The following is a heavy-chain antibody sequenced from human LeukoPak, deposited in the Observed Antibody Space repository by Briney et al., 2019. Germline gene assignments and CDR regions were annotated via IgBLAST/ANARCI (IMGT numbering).Heavy chain of an antibody. CDR2: ISVSGGST. CDR1: GFTFISYA. D-gene: IGHD3-10*01. Sequence: GGSLRLSCAASGFTFISYAMSWVCQAAGKGRGWVAAISVSGGSTYYADSVKGRFTISRDNSKNTLYLQMNSLRAEDTAVYYCAKENPGITMVRGVPMYYFDYWGQGTLVTVSS. J-gene: IGHJ4*02. CDR3: AKENPGITMVRGVPMYYFDY. V-gene: IGHV3-23*01.